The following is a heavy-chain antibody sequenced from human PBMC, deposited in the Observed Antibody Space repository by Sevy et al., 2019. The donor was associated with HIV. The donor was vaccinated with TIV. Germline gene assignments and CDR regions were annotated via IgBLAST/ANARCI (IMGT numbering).Heavy chain of an antibody. CDR1: DGSFSGYY. CDR3: ARSPPVVVVPGAPSWFDP. V-gene: IGHV4-34*01. Sequence: SETLSLTCAVHDGSFSGYYWNWIRQLPGKGLEWIGEINERGITYYNPTLKSRVTISLDTSKKQFSLKLNSVTAVDSAVYFCARSPPVVVVPGAPSWFDPWGQGTLVTVSS. CDR2: INERGIT. J-gene: IGHJ5*02. D-gene: IGHD2-2*01.